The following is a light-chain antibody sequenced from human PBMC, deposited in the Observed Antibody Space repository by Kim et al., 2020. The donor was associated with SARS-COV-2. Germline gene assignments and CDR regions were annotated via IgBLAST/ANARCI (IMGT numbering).Light chain of an antibody. Sequence: SSELTQDPAVSVALGQTVRITCQGDSLRSDYASWYQQKPGQAPIFVIYGENNRPSWIPDRFSGSSSGNTASLTITGAQAEDEGDYYCNSRDSSGNHLVFG. CDR3: NSRDSSGNHLV. V-gene: IGLV3-19*01. J-gene: IGLJ3*02. CDR2: GEN. CDR1: SLRSDY.